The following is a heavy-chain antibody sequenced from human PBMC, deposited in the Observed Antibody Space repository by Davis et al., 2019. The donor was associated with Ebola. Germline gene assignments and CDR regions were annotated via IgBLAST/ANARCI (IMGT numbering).Heavy chain of an antibody. J-gene: IGHJ6*02. V-gene: IGHV3-11*04. CDR1: GFTFSAHY. CDR3: AKDDTPMDV. CDR2: IGRSRSTM. D-gene: IGHD2-15*01. Sequence: GESLKISCAASGFTFSAHYMSWIRQAPGKGLEWVSYIGRSRSTMYYADSVKGRFTISRDNAKNSLYLQMNSLTPEDTAVYYCAKDDTPMDVWGPGTTVTVSS.